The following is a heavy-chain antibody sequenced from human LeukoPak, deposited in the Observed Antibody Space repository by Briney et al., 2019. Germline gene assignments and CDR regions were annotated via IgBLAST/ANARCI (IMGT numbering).Heavy chain of an antibody. D-gene: IGHD5-18*01. CDR2: INSDGSST. CDR1: GFTFSSYW. Sequence: PGGSLRLSCAASGFTFSSYWMHWVRQAPGKGLVWVSRINSDGSSTNYADSVKGRFTIFSDNAKNTLYLQMNSLRAEDTAVYYCAKTTYNYGPGFDIWGQGTMVTVSS. V-gene: IGHV3-74*01. CDR3: AKTTYNYGPGFDI. J-gene: IGHJ3*02.